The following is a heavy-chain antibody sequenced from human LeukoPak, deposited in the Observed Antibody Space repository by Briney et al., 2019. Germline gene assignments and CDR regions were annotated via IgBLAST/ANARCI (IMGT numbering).Heavy chain of an antibody. V-gene: IGHV4-34*01. CDR3: ARGPGSGTYFDY. CDR1: GGSFSGYY. J-gene: IGHJ4*02. CDR2: INHSGST. Sequence: SETLSLTCAVYGGSFSGYYWSWIRQPPGKGLEWIGEINHSGSTNYNPSLKGRVTISVDTSKNQFSLKLSSVTAADTAVYYCARGPGSGTYFDYWGQGTLVTVSS. D-gene: IGHD3-10*01.